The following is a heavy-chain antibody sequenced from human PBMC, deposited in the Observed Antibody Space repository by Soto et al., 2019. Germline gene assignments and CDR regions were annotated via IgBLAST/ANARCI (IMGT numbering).Heavy chain of an antibody. V-gene: IGHV4-34*01. J-gene: IGHJ5*02. CDR2: INHSGST. D-gene: IGHD3-10*01. CDR3: ARRQVTMVRGVMFWFDP. CDR1: SGSFSGYY. Sequence: PSETLSLTCAVYSGSFSGYYWSWIRQPPGKGLEWIGEINHSGSTNYNPSLKSRVTISVDTSKNQFSLKLSSVTAADTAVYYCARRQVTMVRGVMFWFDPWGQGTLVTVS.